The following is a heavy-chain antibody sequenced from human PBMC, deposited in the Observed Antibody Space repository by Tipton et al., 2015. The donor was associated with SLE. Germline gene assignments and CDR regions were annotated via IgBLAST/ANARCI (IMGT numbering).Heavy chain of an antibody. CDR2: ISYDGSNK. J-gene: IGHJ5*02. CDR1: GFTFSSYG. V-gene: IGHV3-33*01. Sequence: SLRLSCITSGFTFSSYGMHWVRQAPGKGLEWVAVISYDGSNKYYADSVKGRFTISRDNSKNTLYLQMNSLKTEDTAVYYCTTEDPWGQGALVTVSS. CDR3: TTEDP.